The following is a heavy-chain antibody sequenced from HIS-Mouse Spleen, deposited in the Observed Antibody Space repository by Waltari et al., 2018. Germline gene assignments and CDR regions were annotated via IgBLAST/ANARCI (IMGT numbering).Heavy chain of an antibody. D-gene: IGHD4-4*01. CDR3: ASGMTTGY. V-gene: IGHV4-39*07. CDR2: INYSGST. CDR1: GGSISSSSYY. J-gene: IGHJ4*02. Sequence: QLQLQESGPGLVKPSETLSLTCTVSGGSISSSSYYWGWIRQPPGKGLEWIGCINYSGSTYDNPSLKSRVTISVDTSKNQFSLKLSSVTAADTAVYYCASGMTTGYWGQGTLVTVSS.